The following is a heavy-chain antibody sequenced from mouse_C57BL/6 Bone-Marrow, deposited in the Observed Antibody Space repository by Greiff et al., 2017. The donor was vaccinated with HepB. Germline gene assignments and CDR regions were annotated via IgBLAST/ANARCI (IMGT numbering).Heavy chain of an antibody. CDR3: ANWDGYFDY. Sequence: QVQLQQSGAELVRPGASVKLSCKAPGYTFTDYYINWVKQRPGQGLEWIARIYPGSGNTYYNEKFKGKATLTAEKSSSTAYMQLSSLTSEDSAVYFCANWDGYFDYWGQGTTLTVSS. D-gene: IGHD4-1*01. CDR1: GYTFTDYY. V-gene: IGHV1-76*01. CDR2: IYPGSGNT. J-gene: IGHJ2*01.